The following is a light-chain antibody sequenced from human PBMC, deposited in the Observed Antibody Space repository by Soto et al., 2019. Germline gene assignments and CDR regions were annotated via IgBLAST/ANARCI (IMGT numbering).Light chain of an antibody. J-gene: IGKJ1*01. V-gene: IGKV3-15*01. CDR1: QSVRSN. CDR2: ATS. CDR3: QQYSIWRT. Sequence: EIVLTQSPGTLSLSPWETATLSCRASQSVRSNYLAWYQQKPGQAPRLLIFATSTRATGIPARFSGSGSGTEFTLTISGLQSEDFAVYYCQQYSIWRTFGQGTKVDIK.